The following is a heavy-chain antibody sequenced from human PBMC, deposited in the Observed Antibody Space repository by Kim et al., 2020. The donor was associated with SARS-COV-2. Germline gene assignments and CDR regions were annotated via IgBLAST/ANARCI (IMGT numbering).Heavy chain of an antibody. J-gene: IGHJ5*02. CDR1: GGSISSGGYY. V-gene: IGHV4-31*03. CDR3: AREELTGASFDP. D-gene: IGHD7-27*01. Sequence: SETLSLTCTVSGGSISSGGYYWSWIRQHPGKGLEWIGYIYYSGSTYYNPSLKSRVTISVDTSKNQFSLKLSSVTAADTAVYYCAREELTGASFDPWGQGTLVTVSS. CDR2: IYYSGST.